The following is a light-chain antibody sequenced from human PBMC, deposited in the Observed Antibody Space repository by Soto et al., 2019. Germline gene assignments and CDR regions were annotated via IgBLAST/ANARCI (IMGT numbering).Light chain of an antibody. V-gene: IGLV1-40*01. CDR2: INT. CDR3: QPYDSTLKTYV. J-gene: IGLJ1*01. Sequence: SVLTQPPSVSGASGQRATISCAGGSSNIGAGYDVHWYQHIPGTAPKLLIYINTNRPSGVPDRFSGSRSGPSASLAITGLQAQDEAVYFCQPYDSTLKTYVFGSGTKVTVL. CDR1: SSNIGAGYD.